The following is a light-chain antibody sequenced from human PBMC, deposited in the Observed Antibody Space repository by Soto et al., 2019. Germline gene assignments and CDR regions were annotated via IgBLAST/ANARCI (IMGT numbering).Light chain of an antibody. CDR3: MQGTHWPLT. CDR1: QSLVYSDGNTY. Sequence: DVVMTQSPLSLPVTLGQPASISCRSSQSLVYSDGNTYLNWFQQRPGQSPRRLIYEVSNRDSGVPDRFSGSGSVTDFTLKISRVEADDVGVYYCMQGTHWPLTFGGGTKVEIK. CDR2: EVS. V-gene: IGKV2-30*01. J-gene: IGKJ4*01.